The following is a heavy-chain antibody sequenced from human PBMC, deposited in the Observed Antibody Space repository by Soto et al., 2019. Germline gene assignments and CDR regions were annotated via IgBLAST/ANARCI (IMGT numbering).Heavy chain of an antibody. J-gene: IGHJ1*01. Sequence: SVKVSCTASEFTFSSFAISWVRQAPGQGLEWMGGIIPIFGTANYAQKFQGRVTITADESTSTAYMELSSLRSEDTAVYYCARDKLGYSSGWYLGYFQHWGQGTLVTVSS. D-gene: IGHD6-19*01. CDR2: IIPIFGTA. CDR1: EFTFSSFA. CDR3: ARDKLGYSSGWYLGYFQH. V-gene: IGHV1-69*13.